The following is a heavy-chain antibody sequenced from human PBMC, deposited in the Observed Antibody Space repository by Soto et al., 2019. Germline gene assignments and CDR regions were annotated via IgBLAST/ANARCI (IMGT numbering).Heavy chain of an antibody. CDR3: AMSIAVAGKGLHDAFDI. CDR1: GGSISSYY. Sequence: SETLSLTCTVSGGSISSYYWSWIRQPPGKGLEWIGYIYYSGSTNYNPSLKSRVTISVDTSKNQFSLKLSSVTAADTAVYYCAMSIAVAGKGLHDAFDIWGQGTMVTVS. V-gene: IGHV4-59*01. D-gene: IGHD6-19*01. J-gene: IGHJ3*02. CDR2: IYYSGST.